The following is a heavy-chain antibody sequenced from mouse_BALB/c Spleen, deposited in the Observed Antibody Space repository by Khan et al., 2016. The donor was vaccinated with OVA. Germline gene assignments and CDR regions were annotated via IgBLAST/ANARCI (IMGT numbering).Heavy chain of an antibody. V-gene: IGHV5-17*02. CDR3: ATSYFYGYYFDY. D-gene: IGHD1-1*01. J-gene: IGHJ2*01. Sequence: EVELVESGGGLVQPAGSRKLSCAASGFTFNNYGMRWVRQAPEKGLEWVAYISGDSNTIYYVDSVKGRITISRDTPKNTLFLPMTSLIAEDTAMYYCATSYFYGYYFDYWGPGTTLTVS. CDR2: ISGDSNTI. CDR1: GFTFNNYG.